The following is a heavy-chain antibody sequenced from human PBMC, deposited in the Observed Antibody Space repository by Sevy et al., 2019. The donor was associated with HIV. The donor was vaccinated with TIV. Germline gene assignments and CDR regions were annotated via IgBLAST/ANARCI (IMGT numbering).Heavy chain of an antibody. CDR2: IGPDGGEK. CDR3: ATPTSDLDY. Sequence: GGSLRLSCVASRFSFDRYWMNWVRQAPGKGLEWVANIGPDGGEKWYADAVRGRFTISRDNARDTLYLQMDSLRADDTAIYYCATPTSDLDYWGQGTLVTVSS. CDR1: RFSFDRYW. J-gene: IGHJ4*02. V-gene: IGHV3-7*03.